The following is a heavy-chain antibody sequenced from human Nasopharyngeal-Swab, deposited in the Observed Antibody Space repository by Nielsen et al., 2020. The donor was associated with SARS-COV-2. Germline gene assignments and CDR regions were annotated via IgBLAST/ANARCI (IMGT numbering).Heavy chain of an antibody. V-gene: IGHV2-5*02. CDR3: AHITRGLERDTIFGVPLASLSYYYMDV. CDR1: GFSLTTSGVG. D-gene: IGHD3-3*01. CDR2: IYWGDDQ. J-gene: IGHJ6*03. Sequence: SGPTLVKPTQTPTLTCSFSGFSLTTSGVGVAWIRQPPGRALEWLALIYWGDDQRYNPSLKTRLTITKDTSKDQVVLTLTNMGPVDSGTYYCAHITRGLERDTIFGVPLASLSYYYMDVWGKGTTVTVSS.